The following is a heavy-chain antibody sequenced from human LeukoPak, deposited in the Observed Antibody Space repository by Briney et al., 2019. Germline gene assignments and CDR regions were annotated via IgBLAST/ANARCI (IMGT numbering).Heavy chain of an antibody. CDR3: ARDSPSSVFGVVIVYNWFDP. V-gene: IGHV1-46*01. Sequence: ASVKVSCKASGYTFTSYYMHWVRQAPGQGLEWMGIINPIGGSTSYAQKFQGRVTMNRDTPTSTVYMELSSLRSEDTAVYYCARDSPSSVFGVVIVYNWFDPWGQGTLVTVSS. J-gene: IGHJ5*02. CDR1: GYTFTSYY. D-gene: IGHD3-3*01. CDR2: INPIGGST.